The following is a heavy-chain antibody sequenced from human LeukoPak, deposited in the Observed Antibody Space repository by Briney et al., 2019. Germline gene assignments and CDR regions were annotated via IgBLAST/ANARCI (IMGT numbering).Heavy chain of an antibody. J-gene: IGHJ5*02. CDR2: IYTSGST. D-gene: IGHD2-2*02. CDR1: GGSISSYS. CDR3: ARDLVVPAAISWFDP. Sequence: SETLSLTCTVSGGSISSYSWSWIRQPAGKGLEWIGRIYTSGSTNYNPSLKSRVTISVDTSKNQFSLKLSSVTAADTAVYYCARDLVVPAAISWFDPWGQGTLVTVSS. V-gene: IGHV4-4*07.